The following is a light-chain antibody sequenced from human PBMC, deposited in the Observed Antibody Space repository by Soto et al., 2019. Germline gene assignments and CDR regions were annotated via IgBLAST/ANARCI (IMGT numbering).Light chain of an antibody. V-gene: IGKV3-20*01. CDR3: QHYGTSAL. J-gene: IGKJ3*01. Sequence: EIVLTQSPGTLSLSPGERATLSCRASQSVSSSYLAWYQQKPGQAPRLLIYDASRATGIPDRLSGSRSGTDFTLTITSLEPEAFAVYYCQHYGTSALFGPGTKVHI. CDR2: DAS. CDR1: QSVSSSY.